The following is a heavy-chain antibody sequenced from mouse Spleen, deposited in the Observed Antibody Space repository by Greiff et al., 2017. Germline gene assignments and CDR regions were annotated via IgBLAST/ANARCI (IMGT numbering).Heavy chain of an antibody. CDR1: GYTFTDYE. J-gene: IGHJ4*01. CDR2: IDPETGGT. V-gene: IGHV1-15*01. CDR3: TRGKYGNSYAMDY. Sequence: QVQLKESGAELVRPGASVTLSCKASGYTFTDYEMHWVKQTPVHGLEWIGAIDPETGGTAYNQKFKGKAILTADKSSSTAYMELRSLTSEDSAVYYCTRGKYGNSYAMDYWGQGTSVTVSS. D-gene: IGHD2-10*02.